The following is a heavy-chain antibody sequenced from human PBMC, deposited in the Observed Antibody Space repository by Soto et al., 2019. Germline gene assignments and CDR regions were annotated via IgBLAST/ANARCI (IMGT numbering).Heavy chain of an antibody. Sequence: QVQLQESGPGLVKPSQTLSLTCTVSGGSISSGGYYWSWIRQHPGKGLEWIGYIYYSGSTYYNPPVNCRXXISVDTSKNQFSLKLSSVTAADTAVYYCARGGIAAAAPPDYWGQGTLVTVSS. D-gene: IGHD6-13*01. CDR2: IYYSGST. CDR1: GGSISSGGYY. V-gene: IGHV4-31*03. CDR3: ARGGIAAAAPPDY. J-gene: IGHJ4*02.